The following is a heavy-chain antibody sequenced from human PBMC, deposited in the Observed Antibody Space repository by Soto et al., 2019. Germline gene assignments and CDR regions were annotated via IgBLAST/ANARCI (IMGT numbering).Heavy chain of an antibody. Sequence: EVQLVESGGGLVQPGGSLRLSCAASGFTLSGRSMHWVRQAPGKGLVWVSGIDNAGTDSTYADSVKGRLTSSRDKAKNMLYLQMTSLRVEDTAVYYCARGWFGPDVWGKGTTVPVSS. J-gene: IGHJ6*04. D-gene: IGHD3-10*01. V-gene: IGHV3-74*01. CDR3: ARGWFGPDV. CDR1: GFTLSGRS. CDR2: IDNAGTDS.